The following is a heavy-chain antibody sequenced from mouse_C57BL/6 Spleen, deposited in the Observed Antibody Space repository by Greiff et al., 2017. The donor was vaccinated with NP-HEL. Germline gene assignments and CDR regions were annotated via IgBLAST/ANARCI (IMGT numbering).Heavy chain of an antibody. CDR3: ARRDSNYDPHFAY. Sequence: QVQLQQSGAELVKPGASVKLSCKASGYTFTSYWMHWVKQRPGQGLEWIGYINPSSGYTKYNQKFKDKATLTADKSSSTAYMQLSSLTYEDSAVYYCARRDSNYDPHFAYWGQGTLVTVSA. D-gene: IGHD2-5*01. CDR1: GYTFTSYW. V-gene: IGHV1-7*01. J-gene: IGHJ3*01. CDR2: INPSSGYT.